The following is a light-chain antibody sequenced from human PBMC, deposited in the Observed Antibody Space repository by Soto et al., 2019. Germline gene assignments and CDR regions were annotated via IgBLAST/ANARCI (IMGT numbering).Light chain of an antibody. CDR2: QAS. V-gene: IGKV1-5*03. Sequence: DIQMTQSPSTLSASVGDRVTITCRASQSISSWLAWYQQKPGKAPKLLIYQASSLESGVPSRFSGRGSGTEFTLTISSLQPHDFATYYCQQYNSSPWTFGQGTKVEIK. CDR1: QSISSW. J-gene: IGKJ1*01. CDR3: QQYNSSPWT.